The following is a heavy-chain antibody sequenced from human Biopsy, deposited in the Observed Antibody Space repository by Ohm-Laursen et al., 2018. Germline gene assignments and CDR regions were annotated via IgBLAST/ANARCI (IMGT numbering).Heavy chain of an antibody. V-gene: IGHV1-69*10. CDR1: GDSFTSYA. D-gene: IGHD1-26*01. CDR3: ARDALGGGSYRFFY. Sequence: SVKVSCKASGDSFTSYAIGWVRQAPGQGLEWMGGIIPIPNVATYAQKFQGRITITADESTSTAYMELSSLTSDDTAMFYCARDALGGGSYRFFYWGQGSLVTVSS. CDR2: IIPIPNVA. J-gene: IGHJ4*02.